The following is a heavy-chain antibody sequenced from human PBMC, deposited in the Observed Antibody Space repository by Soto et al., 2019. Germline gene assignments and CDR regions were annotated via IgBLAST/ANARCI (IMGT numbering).Heavy chain of an antibody. Sequence: SQTLSLTCGISGDSVSSNTATWNWIRQSPSRGLEWLGRTYYRSQWHNEYEESVKGRITISTDPSKNQFSLQLNSMSPEDTAVYYCARERGFLSEALDIWGRGTMVTVS. J-gene: IGHJ3*02. CDR1: GDSVSSNTAT. V-gene: IGHV6-1*01. CDR2: TYYRSQWHN. CDR3: ARERGFLSEALDI. D-gene: IGHD2-21*01.